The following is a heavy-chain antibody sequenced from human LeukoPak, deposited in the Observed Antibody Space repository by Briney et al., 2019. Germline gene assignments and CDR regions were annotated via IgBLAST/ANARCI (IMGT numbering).Heavy chain of an antibody. CDR1: GGSISSGGYY. J-gene: IGHJ4*02. Sequence: SQTLSLTCTVSGGSISSGGYYWSWIRQHPGKGLEWIGYIYYSGSTYYNPSLKSRVTISVDTSKNQFSLKLSSVTAADTAVYYCARAGSSTLLDYWGQGTLVAVSS. CDR3: ARAGSSTLLDY. V-gene: IGHV4-31*03. D-gene: IGHD6-13*01. CDR2: IYYSGST.